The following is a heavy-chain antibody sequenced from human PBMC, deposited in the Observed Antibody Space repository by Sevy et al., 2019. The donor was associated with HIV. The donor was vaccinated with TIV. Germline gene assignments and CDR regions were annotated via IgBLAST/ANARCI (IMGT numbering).Heavy chain of an antibody. J-gene: IGHJ6*02. CDR2: ISWNSGSI. D-gene: IGHD3-10*01. Sequence: GGSLRLSCAASGFTFDDYAMHWVRQAPGKGLEWVSGISWNSGSIGYADSVKGRFTISRYNAKNSLYLQMNSLRAEDTALYYCAKDMSGSGKGMDVWGQGTTVTVSS. CDR3: AKDMSGSGKGMDV. CDR1: GFTFDDYA. V-gene: IGHV3-9*01.